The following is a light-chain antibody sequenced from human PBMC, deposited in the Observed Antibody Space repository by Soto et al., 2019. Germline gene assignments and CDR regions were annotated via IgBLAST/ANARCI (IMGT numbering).Light chain of an antibody. CDR1: QTISSF. Sequence: DIQMTQSPSSLSAYVGDRVTITCRASQTISSFLNWYQQKPGKAPKLLIYAASSLESGVPSRFRGSGSGTDFTLTVSSLQPEDFATYYCQQSYSTPQTFGQGRLLEVK. J-gene: IGKJ5*01. V-gene: IGKV1-39*01. CDR2: AAS. CDR3: QQSYSTPQT.